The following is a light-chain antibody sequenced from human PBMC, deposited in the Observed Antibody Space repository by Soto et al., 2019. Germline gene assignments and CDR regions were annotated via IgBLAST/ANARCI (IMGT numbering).Light chain of an antibody. J-gene: IGLJ3*02. Sequence: SALTQPPSASGSPGQSVTISCTGTSSDVGGYNYVSWYQQHPGKAPKLMIYEVSKRPSGVPDRFSGPKSGNTASLTVSGLQAEDEADYYCSSYAGSNNWVFGGGTKLTVL. CDR1: SSDVGGYNY. CDR3: SSYAGSNNWV. V-gene: IGLV2-8*01. CDR2: EVS.